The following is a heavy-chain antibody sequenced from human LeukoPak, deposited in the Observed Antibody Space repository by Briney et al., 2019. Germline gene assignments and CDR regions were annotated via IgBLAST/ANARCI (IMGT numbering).Heavy chain of an antibody. V-gene: IGHV1-69*05. Sequence: GSSVKVSCKASGGTFSSYAISWVRQAPGQGLEWMGGIVPIFGTANYAQKFQGRVTITTDESTSTAYMELSSLRSDDTAVYYCVLGGAYSPFDYWGQGTLVTVSS. J-gene: IGHJ4*02. CDR1: GGTFSSYA. D-gene: IGHD2-21*01. CDR2: IVPIFGTA. CDR3: VLGGAYSPFDY.